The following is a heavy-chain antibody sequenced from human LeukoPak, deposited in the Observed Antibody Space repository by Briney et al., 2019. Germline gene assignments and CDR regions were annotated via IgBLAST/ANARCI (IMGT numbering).Heavy chain of an antibody. J-gene: IGHJ4*02. D-gene: IGHD2-15*01. Sequence: PGGSLRLSCTASGFSFSTYAMTWVRQAPGKGLEWISSMSSGSRYIYYADSVRGRFTTSRDNTKNSLYLLMNNLRAEDTAIYYCARDRPTGASRVFVVQWGQGTPVTVSS. V-gene: IGHV3-21*06. CDR3: ARDRPTGASRVFVVQ. CDR2: MSSGSRYI. CDR1: GFSFSTYA.